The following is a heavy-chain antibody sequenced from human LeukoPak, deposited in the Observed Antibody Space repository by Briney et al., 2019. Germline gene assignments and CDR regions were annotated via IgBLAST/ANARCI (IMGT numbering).Heavy chain of an antibody. J-gene: IGHJ6*03. V-gene: IGHV1-69*13. Sequence: GASVKVSCKASGYIFTDYYMHWVRQAPGQGLEWMGGIIPIFGTANYAQKFQGRVTITADESTSTAYMELSSLRSEDTAVYYCARGYYYGSGSHYYYMDVWGKGTTVTVSS. CDR2: IIPIFGTA. CDR3: ARGYYYGSGSHYYYMDV. CDR1: GYIFTDYY. D-gene: IGHD3-10*01.